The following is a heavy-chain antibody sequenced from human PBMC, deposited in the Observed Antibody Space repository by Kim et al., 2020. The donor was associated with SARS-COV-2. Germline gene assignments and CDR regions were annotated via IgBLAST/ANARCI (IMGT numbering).Heavy chain of an antibody. Sequence: SLKGRFTISRDNSKNTLYLQMNSLRAEDTAVYYCAREGPSTSWGEDYFDYWGQGTLVTVSS. J-gene: IGHJ4*02. CDR3: AREGPSTSWGEDYFDY. D-gene: IGHD2-2*01. V-gene: IGHV3-30*07.